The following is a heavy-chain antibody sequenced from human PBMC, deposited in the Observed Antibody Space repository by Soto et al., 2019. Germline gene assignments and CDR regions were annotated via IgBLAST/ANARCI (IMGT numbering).Heavy chain of an antibody. V-gene: IGHV4-30-4*01. J-gene: IGHJ5*02. CDR1: GGSISGDDYF. CDR3: VRDLAYCASGSCYAKWGS. CDR2: IYYSGT. D-gene: IGHD2-15*01. Sequence: SETLSLTCTVSGGSISGDDYFWSWIRQSPEKGLEWVGFIYYSGTYYNPSLQSRVSMSVDTSKNQFSLDLNSVTAADTAVYYCVRDLAYCASGSCYAKWGSWGQGILVTVSS.